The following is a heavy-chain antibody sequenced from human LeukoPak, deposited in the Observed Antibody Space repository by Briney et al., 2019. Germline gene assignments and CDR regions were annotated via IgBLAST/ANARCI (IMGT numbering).Heavy chain of an antibody. CDR2: ISNSGGST. Sequence: GGSLRLSCAASGFTFSRHTMTWVRQAPGKGLEWVSAISNSGGSTYYADSVKGRFTISRDNSKNTLYLQMNSLKAEDTAVYYCAKGRGLVSPDDHWGQGTLVTVSS. CDR3: AKGRGLVSPDDH. V-gene: IGHV3-23*01. J-gene: IGHJ4*02. CDR1: GFTFSRHT. D-gene: IGHD3/OR15-3a*01.